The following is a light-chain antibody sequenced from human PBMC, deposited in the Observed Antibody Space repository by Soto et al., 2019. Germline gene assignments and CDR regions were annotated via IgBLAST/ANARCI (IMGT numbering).Light chain of an antibody. CDR3: QQYDTYPVT. CDR1: QSISNR. J-gene: IGKJ1*01. CDR2: KAS. Sequence: DIQMTQSPSTLSASVGDRVTITCRASQSISNRLAWYQQKPGKAPKLLIYKASSLESGVPSRFSGSGSGTEFTLTISSLQPDDFATYYCQQYDTYPVTFGQGTKVESK. V-gene: IGKV1-5*03.